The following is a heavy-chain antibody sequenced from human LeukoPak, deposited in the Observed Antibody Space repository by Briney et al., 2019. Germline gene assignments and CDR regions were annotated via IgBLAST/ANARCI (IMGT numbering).Heavy chain of an antibody. J-gene: IGHJ6*04. V-gene: IGHV4-38-2*01. CDR2: IYHSGST. Sequence: SETLSLTCAVSGYSISSGYYWGWIRQPPGKGLEWIGSIYHSGSTYYNPSLKSRVTISVDTSKNQFSLKLSSVTAADTAVYYCARVDLSMTIFWDYGMDVWGKGTTVTVSS. D-gene: IGHD3-9*01. CDR3: ARVDLSMTIFWDYGMDV. CDR1: GYSISSGYY.